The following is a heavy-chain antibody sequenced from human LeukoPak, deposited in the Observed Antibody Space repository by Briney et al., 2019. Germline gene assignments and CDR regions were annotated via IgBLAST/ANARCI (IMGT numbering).Heavy chain of an antibody. Sequence: GGSLRLSCAASGFTFSTYSMNWVRRAPGKGLEWDSSISATGSYTYYADSVKGRFTISRDSAKSSLYLQMSSLRAEDTAVYYCARVGAYTDYAPDYGGQGTLVTVSS. CDR2: ISATGSYT. V-gene: IGHV3-21*01. D-gene: IGHD4-17*01. CDR3: ARVGAYTDYAPDY. J-gene: IGHJ4*02. CDR1: GFTFSTYS.